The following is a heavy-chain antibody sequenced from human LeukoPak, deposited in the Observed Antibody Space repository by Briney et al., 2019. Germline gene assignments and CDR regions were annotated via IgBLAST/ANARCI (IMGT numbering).Heavy chain of an antibody. J-gene: IGHJ3*02. CDR2: INPNSGGT. CDR1: GYTFTGYY. D-gene: IGHD6-19*01. Sequence: APVKVSCKASGYTFTGYYMHWVRQAPGQGLEWMGWINPNSGGTNYAQKFQGRVTMTRDTSISTAYMELSRLRSDDTAVYYCARTGSGWAVAALEAFDIWGQGTMVTVSS. CDR3: ARTGSGWAVAALEAFDI. V-gene: IGHV1-2*02.